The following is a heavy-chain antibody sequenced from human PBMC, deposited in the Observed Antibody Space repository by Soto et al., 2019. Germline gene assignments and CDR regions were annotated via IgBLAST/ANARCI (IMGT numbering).Heavy chain of an antibody. V-gene: IGHV3-23*01. Sequence: AGSSLRLSCAAAGSSFSSYPMSWVRQAPGKGLEWVSAISGSGGVTYYADSVKGRFTISRDNSKNPLYLKMSSLRAEDTAVYYCAPYCSGGSCYLNDYWGQGTLVTGSS. D-gene: IGHD2-15*01. CDR3: APYCSGGSCYLNDY. CDR2: ISGSGGVT. CDR1: GSSFSSYP. J-gene: IGHJ4*02.